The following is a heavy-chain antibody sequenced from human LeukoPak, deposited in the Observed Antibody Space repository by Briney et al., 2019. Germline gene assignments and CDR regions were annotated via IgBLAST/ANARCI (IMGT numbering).Heavy chain of an antibody. V-gene: IGHV3-11*01. CDR3: AREGVTMIVVDGEAFDI. D-gene: IGHD3-22*01. J-gene: IGHJ3*02. CDR1: GFTFSDYY. Sequence: GGPLRLSCAASGFTFSDYYMSWIRQAPGKGLEWVSYISSSGSTIYYADSVKGRFTISRDNAKNSLYLQMNSLRAEDTAVYYCAREGVTMIVVDGEAFDIWGQGTMVTVSS. CDR2: ISSSGSTI.